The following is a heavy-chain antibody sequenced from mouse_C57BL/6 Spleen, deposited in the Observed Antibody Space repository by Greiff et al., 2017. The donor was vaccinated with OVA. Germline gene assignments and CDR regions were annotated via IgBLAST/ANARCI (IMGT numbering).Heavy chain of an antibody. CDR2: IYPRDGST. CDR1: GYTFTSYD. CDR3: ARSDSSGYGGYFDY. J-gene: IGHJ2*01. Sequence: VQVVESGPELVKPGASVKLSCKASGYTFTSYDINWVKQRPGQGLEWIGWIYPRDGSTKYNEKFKGKATLTVDTSSSTAYMELHSLTSEDSAVYFCARSDSSGYGGYFDYWGQGTTLTVSS. D-gene: IGHD3-2*02. V-gene: IGHV1-85*01.